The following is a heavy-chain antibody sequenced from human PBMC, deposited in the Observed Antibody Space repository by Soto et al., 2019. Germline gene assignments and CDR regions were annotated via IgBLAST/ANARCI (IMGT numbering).Heavy chain of an antibody. CDR3: TRHHLKLRYFDWHQDDAFDI. CDR1: GFTFSGSA. CDR2: IRSKANSYAT. J-gene: IGHJ3*02. D-gene: IGHD3-9*01. Sequence: PGGSLRLSCAASGFTFSGSAMHWVRQASGKGLEWVGRIRSKANSYATAYAASVKGRFTISRDDSKNTAYLQMNSLKTEDTAVYYCTRHHLKLRYFDWHQDDAFDIWGQGTMVTVSS. V-gene: IGHV3-73*01.